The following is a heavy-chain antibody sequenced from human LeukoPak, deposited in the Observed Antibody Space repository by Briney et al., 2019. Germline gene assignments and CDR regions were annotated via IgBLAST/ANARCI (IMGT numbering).Heavy chain of an antibody. V-gene: IGHV3-33*01. CDR2: IWSDGSNK. CDR1: GFTFSSYG. J-gene: IGHJ4*02. D-gene: IGHD5/OR15-5a*01. CDR3: ARRRYSVYDFDY. Sequence: GGSLRLSCAASGFTFSSYGMHWVRQAPGKGLEWVAVIWSDGSNKYYADSVKGRFTISRDNSKNTLYLQMNSLRAEDTAVYYCARRRYSVYDFDYWGQGTLVTVS.